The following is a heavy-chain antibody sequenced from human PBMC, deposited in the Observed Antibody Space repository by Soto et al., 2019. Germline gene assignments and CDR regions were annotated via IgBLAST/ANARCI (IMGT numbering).Heavy chain of an antibody. V-gene: IGHV3-21*01. D-gene: IGHD5-18*01. CDR1: GFTFSSYS. J-gene: IGHJ4*02. CDR2: ISSSSSYI. CDR3: ARDQPGYSYGYGLGY. Sequence: EVQLVESGGGLVKPGGSLRLSCAASGFTFSSYSMNWVRQAPGKGLEWVSSISSSSSYIYYADSVKGRFTICRDNAKNSLCLQMNSLRAEDTAVYYCARDQPGYSYGYGLGYWGQGTLVTVSS.